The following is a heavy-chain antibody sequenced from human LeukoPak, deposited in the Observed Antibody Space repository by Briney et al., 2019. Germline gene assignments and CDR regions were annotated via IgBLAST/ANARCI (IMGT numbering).Heavy chain of an antibody. CDR3: ARVMVSGSYEN. J-gene: IGHJ4*02. CDR2: IKSKTDGGTT. Sequence: GGSLRLSCAASGFTFSNAWMSWVRQAPGKGLEWVGRIKSKTDGGTTDYAAPVKGRFTISRDDSKNTLYLQMNSLRAEDTAVYYCARVMVSGSYENWGQGTLVTVSS. V-gene: IGHV3-15*01. D-gene: IGHD1-26*01. CDR1: GFTFSNAW.